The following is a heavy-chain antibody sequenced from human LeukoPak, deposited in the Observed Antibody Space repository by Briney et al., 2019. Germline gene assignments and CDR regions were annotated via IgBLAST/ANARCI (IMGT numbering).Heavy chain of an antibody. J-gene: IGHJ4*02. V-gene: IGHV1-3*04. CDR2: INTGNGNT. D-gene: IGHD5-12*01. CDR3: VRLYRGYYFDY. Sequence: ASVTVSCKASGYTFTTFAIHWVRQAPGQRLEWMGWINTGNGNTKYSQNFQGRVTISRDASASTAYMDLSSLRSEDTAVYYCVRLYRGYYFDYWGQGTLVTVSS. CDR1: GYTFTTFA.